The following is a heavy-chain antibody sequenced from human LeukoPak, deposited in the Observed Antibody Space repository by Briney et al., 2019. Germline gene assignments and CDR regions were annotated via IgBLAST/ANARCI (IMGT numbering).Heavy chain of an antibody. CDR3: AREWNYYDSSGPDAFDI. V-gene: IGHV1-18*01. CDR2: ISAYNGNT. Sequence: ASVKVSSKASGYSFTSNGISWVRQAPGQGLEWMGWISAYNGNTNYAQKLQGRVTMTTDTSTSTAYMELRSLRSDDTAVYYCAREWNYYDSSGPDAFDIWGQGTMVTVSS. CDR1: GYSFTSNG. J-gene: IGHJ3*02. D-gene: IGHD3-22*01.